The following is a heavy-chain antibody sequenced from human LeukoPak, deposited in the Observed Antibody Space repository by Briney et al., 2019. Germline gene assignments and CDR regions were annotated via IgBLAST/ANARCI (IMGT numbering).Heavy chain of an antibody. V-gene: IGHV3-66*01. CDR1: GFTVSSNY. CDR2: IYSGGST. CDR3: ARDRAFLTYDILTGPYYYYYGMDA. D-gene: IGHD3-9*01. J-gene: IGHJ6*02. Sequence: GGSLRLSCAASGFTVSSNYMSWVSQAPGKGLEWVSVIYSGGSTYYADSVKGIFTISRDNSKNPLYLQMNSLRAEDTAVYYCARDRAFLTYDILTGPYYYYYGMDAWGQGTTVTVSS.